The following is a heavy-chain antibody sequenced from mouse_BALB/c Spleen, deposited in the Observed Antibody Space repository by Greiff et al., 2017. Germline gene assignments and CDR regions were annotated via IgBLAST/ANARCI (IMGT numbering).Heavy chain of an antibody. CDR1: GFTFSSFG. CDR2: ISSGSSTI. J-gene: IGHJ3*01. CDR3: ARKGYGNTWFAY. Sequence: EVQVVESGGGLVQPGGSRKLSCAASGFTFSSFGMHWVRQAPEKGLEWVAYISSGSSTIYYADTVKGRFTISRDNPKNTLFLQMTSLRSEDTAMYYCARKGYGNTWFAYWGQGTLVTVSA. V-gene: IGHV5-17*02. D-gene: IGHD2-10*02.